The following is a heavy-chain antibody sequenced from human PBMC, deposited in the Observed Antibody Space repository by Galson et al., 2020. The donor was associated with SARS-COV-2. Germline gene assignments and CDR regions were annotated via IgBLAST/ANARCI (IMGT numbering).Heavy chain of an antibody. D-gene: IGHD6-19*01. CDR3: ARSPGIAVARTFDY. CDR1: GDSVSSNSAA. Sequence: SQTPSLTRAIPGDSVSSNSAAWNWTRHPPSRGLEWLGRTYYRSKWYSDYAVAVKSRITINADTAKNQFSLQLNSVIPDDTDVYYCARSPGIAVARTFDYWGPGTLVTVSS. V-gene: IGHV6-1*01. CDR2: TYYRSKWYS. J-gene: IGHJ4*02.